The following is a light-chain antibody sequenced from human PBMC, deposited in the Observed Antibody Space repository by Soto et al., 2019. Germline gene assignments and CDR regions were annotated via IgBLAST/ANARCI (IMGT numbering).Light chain of an antibody. J-gene: IGKJ2*01. V-gene: IGKV1-5*03. CDR2: KAS. Sequence: DIQMTQSPSPLSASVGDRVTITCRASQSVSSWLAWYQQKPGKAHKLLIYKASSLQRGVTSRFSGSGSGTDFTLTISSLQPDDFATYYCQQYNGYPYTFGQGTTLQIK. CDR1: QSVSSW. CDR3: QQYNGYPYT.